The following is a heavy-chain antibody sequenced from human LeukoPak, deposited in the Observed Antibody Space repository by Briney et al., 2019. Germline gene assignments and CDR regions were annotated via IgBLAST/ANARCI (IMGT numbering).Heavy chain of an antibody. Sequence: GRSLRLSCAASGFTFTSYAIHWVRQAPGKGLEWVAVISYDGSNKYYADSVKGRFTISRDNSKNTLYLQMNSLRAEDTAVYYCARDAGGLDYWGQGTLVTVSS. CDR1: GFTFTSYA. D-gene: IGHD3-16*01. CDR2: ISYDGSNK. J-gene: IGHJ4*02. V-gene: IGHV3-30*04. CDR3: ARDAGGLDY.